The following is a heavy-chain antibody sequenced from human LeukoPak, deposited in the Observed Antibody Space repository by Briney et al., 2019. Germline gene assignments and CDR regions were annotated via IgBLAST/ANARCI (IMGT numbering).Heavy chain of an antibody. Sequence: GGSLRLSCAASGFTFSSYEMNWVRQAPGKGLEWVSYISRSSGSSIYYADSVKGRFTISRDNAKNSLYLQMDSPRAEDTAVYYCARDSSGWYYFDYWGQGILVTVSS. CDR2: ISRSSGSSI. J-gene: IGHJ4*02. CDR1: GFTFSSYE. CDR3: ARDSSGWYYFDY. V-gene: IGHV3-48*03. D-gene: IGHD6-19*01.